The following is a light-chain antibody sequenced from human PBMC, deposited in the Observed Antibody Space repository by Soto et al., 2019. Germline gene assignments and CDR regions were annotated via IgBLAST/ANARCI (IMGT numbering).Light chain of an antibody. Sequence: IQLTQSPSSLSASVGDTVTITCRASQAIGSYFAWYQQRPGTAPKLLIYSASTLHSGVPSRFSGSGSGTDFTLTIISLQPEAFATHYCHQVDSYPRTFGPGTTVEI. CDR3: HQVDSYPRT. J-gene: IGKJ3*01. CDR2: SAS. CDR1: QAIGSY. V-gene: IGKV1-9*01.